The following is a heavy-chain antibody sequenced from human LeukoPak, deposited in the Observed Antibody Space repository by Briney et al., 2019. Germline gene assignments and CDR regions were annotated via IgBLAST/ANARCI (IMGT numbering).Heavy chain of an antibody. CDR2: INHSGST. V-gene: IGHV4-34*01. D-gene: IGHD6-25*01. Sequence: PETLSLTCAVYGGSFNNYYWSWIRQPPGQGLEWIGEINHSGSTNYNPSLKSRVTISVDTSKNQFSLKLSSVTAADTAVYYCARRRPATGRVNDYSSGLAFDVWGQGTMVTVSS. J-gene: IGHJ3*01. CDR1: GGSFNNYY. CDR3: ARRRPATGRVNDYSSGLAFDV.